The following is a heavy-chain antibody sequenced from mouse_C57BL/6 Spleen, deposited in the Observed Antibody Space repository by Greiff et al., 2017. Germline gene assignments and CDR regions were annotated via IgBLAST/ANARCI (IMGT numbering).Heavy chain of an antibody. D-gene: IGHD2-1*01. J-gene: IGHJ2*01. CDR1: GYTFTDYN. V-gene: IGHV1-22*01. Sequence: DVKLQESGPELVKPGASVKMSCKASGYTFTDYNMHWVKQSHGKSLEWIGYINPNNGGTSYNQKFKGKATLTVNKSSSTAYMELRSLTSEDSAVYYCARKGGNYPFDYWGQGTTLTVSS. CDR2: INPNNGGT. CDR3: ARKGGNYPFDY.